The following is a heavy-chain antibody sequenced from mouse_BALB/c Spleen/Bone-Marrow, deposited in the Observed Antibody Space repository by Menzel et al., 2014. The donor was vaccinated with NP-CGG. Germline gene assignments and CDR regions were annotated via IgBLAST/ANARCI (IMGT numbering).Heavy chain of an antibody. V-gene: IGHV5-15*02. Sequence: EVKLMESGGGLVQPGGSRKLSCAASGFTLSDYGMAWVRQAPGKGPEWVAFISNLAYSIYYADTVTGRFTISRENAKNTLYLEMSSLRSEDTAMYYCARFITTVVVDAMDYWGQGTSVTVSS. J-gene: IGHJ4*01. CDR2: ISNLAYSI. CDR3: ARFITTVVVDAMDY. D-gene: IGHD1-1*01. CDR1: GFTLSDYG.